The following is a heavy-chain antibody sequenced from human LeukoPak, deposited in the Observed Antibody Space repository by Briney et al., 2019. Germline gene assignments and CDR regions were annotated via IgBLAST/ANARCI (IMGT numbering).Heavy chain of an antibody. CDR2: ISYDWSNT. J-gene: IGHJ2*01. Sequence: GGSLRLSCAASVFTFSSYGMHWVRQAPGKGLEGVAVISYDWSNTYYPDSVKGRFTISRDNSKNTLYLQMNRRRAEDTPVYYCVKDRILYVNWYFDTWGRGTLVTVSS. CDR3: VKDRILYVNWYFDT. CDR1: VFTFSSYG. V-gene: IGHV3-30*18. D-gene: IGHD2-8*01.